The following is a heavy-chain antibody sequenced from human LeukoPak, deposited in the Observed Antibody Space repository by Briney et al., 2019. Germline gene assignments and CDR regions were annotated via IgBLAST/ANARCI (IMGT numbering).Heavy chain of an antibody. Sequence: GASVKVSCRASGYTFTGYMHWVRQAPGQGLEWMGWINANSGGTDYAQKFQGRVTMTRDTSISTAYMELFSLRSDDTAVYYCARSPIGLGFFDYWGQGTLVTVSS. D-gene: IGHD7-27*01. CDR3: ARSPIGLGFFDY. V-gene: IGHV1-2*02. CDR2: INANSGGT. J-gene: IGHJ4*02. CDR1: GYTFTGY.